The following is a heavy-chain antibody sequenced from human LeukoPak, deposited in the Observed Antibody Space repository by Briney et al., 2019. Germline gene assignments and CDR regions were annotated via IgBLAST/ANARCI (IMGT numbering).Heavy chain of an antibody. Sequence: SVKVSCKASGGTFSSYAISWVRQAPGQGLEWMGRIIPIFGTANYAQKFQGRVTITTDESTSTAYMELSSLRSEDTAVYYCARGHDVYSSGWYKFDCWGQGTLVTVSS. CDR3: ARGHDVYSSGWYKFDC. CDR1: GGTFSSYA. D-gene: IGHD6-19*01. V-gene: IGHV1-69*05. J-gene: IGHJ4*02. CDR2: IIPIFGTA.